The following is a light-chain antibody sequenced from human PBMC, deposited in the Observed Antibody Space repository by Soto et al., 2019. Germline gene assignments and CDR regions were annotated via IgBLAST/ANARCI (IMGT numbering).Light chain of an antibody. CDR2: MAS. Sequence: DIQMTQSPSTLSASVGDRVTITCRASQGISSWLAWYQQKPGKAPKLLIYMASSLPSGVPSRFSGSGSGTEFTLTISSLQPDDFATYYCQHYNGYSWTFGQGTKVEIK. J-gene: IGKJ1*01. V-gene: IGKV1-5*03. CDR3: QHYNGYSWT. CDR1: QGISSW.